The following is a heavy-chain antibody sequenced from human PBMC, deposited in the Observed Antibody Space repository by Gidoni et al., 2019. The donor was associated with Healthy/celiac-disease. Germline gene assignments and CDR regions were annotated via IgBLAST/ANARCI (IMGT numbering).Heavy chain of an antibody. CDR3: AKDTGLLWFGELSNWFDP. D-gene: IGHD3-10*01. J-gene: IGHJ5*02. Sequence: EVQLVESGGGLVQPGRSLRVSCAASGFTFDDYAMHWVRQAPGKGLEWVSGISWNSGSIGYADSVKGRFTISRDNAKNSLYLQMNSLRAEDTALYYCAKDTGLLWFGELSNWFDPWGQGTLVTVSS. CDR2: ISWNSGSI. CDR1: GFTFDDYA. V-gene: IGHV3-9*01.